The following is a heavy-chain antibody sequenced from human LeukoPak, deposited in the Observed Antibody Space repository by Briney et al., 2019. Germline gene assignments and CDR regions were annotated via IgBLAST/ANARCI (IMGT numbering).Heavy chain of an antibody. CDR1: GFTFSAYW. V-gene: IGHV3-74*01. CDR2: LNSDGTSI. D-gene: IGHD4-17*01. CDR3: GRGMTMVTTSCDFDY. Sequence: GGSLRLSCEASGFTFSAYWMHWVRQGPGKGLVWVSRLNSDGTSIRYADSVKGRFTISRDNSKNTLYLQMNSLRAEDTAVYYCGRGMTMVTTSCDFDYWGQGTLVTVSS. J-gene: IGHJ4*02.